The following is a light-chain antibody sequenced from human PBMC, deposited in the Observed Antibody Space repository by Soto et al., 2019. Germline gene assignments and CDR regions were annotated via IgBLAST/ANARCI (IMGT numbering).Light chain of an antibody. J-gene: IGLJ3*02. CDR1: NFNIGGNY. Sequence: QSVLTQPPSVSAAPGQKVTISCSGNNFNIGGNYVSWYVQFPGTAPKFLIYLNNKPPSGIPDRFSGSKSGTSATLGITGLQTEDEADYYCATWDSSLGAVVFGGGTKLTVL. V-gene: IGLV1-51*01. CDR3: ATWDSSLGAVV. CDR2: LNN.